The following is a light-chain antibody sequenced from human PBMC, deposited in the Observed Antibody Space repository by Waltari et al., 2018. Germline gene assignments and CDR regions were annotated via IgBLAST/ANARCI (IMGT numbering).Light chain of an antibody. V-gene: IGLV4-69*01. CDR2: VNSDGSH. Sequence: QVVLTQSPSASASLGASVKLTCPLTSAHSSYAIAWHQQQPGKGPRYLMKVNSDGSHNKGDGIPERFSGSSSGAERYLTISGLQSEDEADYYCQTWGTGPRVFGGGTKLTVL. CDR1: SAHSSYA. J-gene: IGLJ2*01. CDR3: QTWGTGPRV.